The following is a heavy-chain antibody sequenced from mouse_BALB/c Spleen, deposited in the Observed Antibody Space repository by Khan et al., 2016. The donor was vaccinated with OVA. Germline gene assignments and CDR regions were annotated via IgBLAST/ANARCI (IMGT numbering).Heavy chain of an antibody. J-gene: IGHJ3*01. CDR3: VRVGACSRYDDLFAY. CDR2: IIPSNDYT. Sequence: QIQLVQSGAELARPGASVKMSCKASGYTFTTYTIHWVKQRPGQGLEWIGYIIPSNDYTNYNQKFKDRVTLTADKSSSTAYMQLSSLTSEDSAAYYYVRVGACSRYDDLFAYWGQGTLITVSA. D-gene: IGHD2-14*01. CDR1: GYTFTTYT. V-gene: IGHV1-4*01.